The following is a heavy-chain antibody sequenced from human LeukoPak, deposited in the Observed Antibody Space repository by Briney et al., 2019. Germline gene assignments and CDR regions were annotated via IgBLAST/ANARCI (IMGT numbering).Heavy chain of an antibody. D-gene: IGHD3-22*01. Sequence: GGSLRLSCAASGFTFSSSWMNWVRQAPGKGLEWVADIKQDGSEKYYVDPVKGRFTISRDNAKNSLFLQMNSLRAEDTAVYYCARGDYYDRFFDYWGQGTLVTVSS. CDR2: IKQDGSEK. V-gene: IGHV3-7*01. CDR1: GFTFSSSW. CDR3: ARGDYYDRFFDY. J-gene: IGHJ4*02.